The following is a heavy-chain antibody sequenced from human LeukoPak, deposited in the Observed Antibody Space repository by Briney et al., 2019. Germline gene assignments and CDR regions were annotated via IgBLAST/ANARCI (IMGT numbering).Heavy chain of an antibody. CDR1: GFTFSSYA. Sequence: GGSLRLSCAASGFTFSSYAMSWVRQAPGKGLEWVSAISGSGGSTYYADSVKGRFTISRDNSKNTLYLQMNSLRAEDTAVYYCTKERDVLRYFDWLSHPVNYWGQGTLVTVSS. CDR2: ISGSGGST. CDR3: TKERDVLRYFDWLSHPVNY. D-gene: IGHD3-9*01. V-gene: IGHV3-23*01. J-gene: IGHJ4*02.